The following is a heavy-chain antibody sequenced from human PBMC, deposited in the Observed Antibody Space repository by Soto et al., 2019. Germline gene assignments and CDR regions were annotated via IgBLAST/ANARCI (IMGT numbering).Heavy chain of an antibody. Sequence: QVQLVQSGAEVKKPGSSVKVSCKASGGTFSSYTISWVGQAPGQGLEWMGRIIPILGIANYAQKFQGRVTITADKSTSTAYMELSSLRSEDTAVYYCARTADDYGGAYWGQGTLVTVSS. D-gene: IGHD4-17*01. J-gene: IGHJ4*02. CDR3: ARTADDYGGAY. CDR1: GGTFSSYT. V-gene: IGHV1-69*02. CDR2: IIPILGIA.